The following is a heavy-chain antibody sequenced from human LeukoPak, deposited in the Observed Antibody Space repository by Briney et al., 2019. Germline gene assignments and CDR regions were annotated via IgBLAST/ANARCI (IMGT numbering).Heavy chain of an antibody. CDR3: ARGVYYYDSSDYSDAFDI. CDR2: VSSSGSTI. Sequence: PGGSLRLSCAASDFTFSNYEMNWVRQAPGKGLEWVSYVSSSGSTIYYADSVKGRFTISRDNAKNSLYLQMNSLRAEDTAVYYCARGVYYYDSSDYSDAFDIWGQGTMVTVSS. J-gene: IGHJ3*02. CDR1: DFTFSNYE. V-gene: IGHV3-48*03. D-gene: IGHD3-22*01.